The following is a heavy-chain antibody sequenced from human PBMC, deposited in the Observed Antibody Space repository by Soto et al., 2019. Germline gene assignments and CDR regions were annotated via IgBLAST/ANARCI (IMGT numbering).Heavy chain of an antibody. CDR2: IIPAFGTA. J-gene: IGHJ4*02. D-gene: IGHD2-2*01. CDR1: GGTFNGYL. CDR3: ARGLDQPPVGLYFDT. Sequence: QVQLVQSGAEVKNPGSSVKVSCQTSGGTFNGYLIDWVRQAPGQGLEWMGGIIPAFGTAKYAQKFQGRVTITADKSTTTAYMELRTLTSDDTAVYYCARGLDQPPVGLYFDTWGQGTLVTVSS. V-gene: IGHV1-69*06.